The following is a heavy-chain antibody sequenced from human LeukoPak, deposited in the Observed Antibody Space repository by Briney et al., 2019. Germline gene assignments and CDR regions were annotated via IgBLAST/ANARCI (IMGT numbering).Heavy chain of an antibody. J-gene: IGHJ5*02. CDR2: IYYSGST. CDR3: AKEIYRDWFDP. CDR1: GGSISSGGYY. Sequence: SETLSLTCTVSGGSISSGGYYWSWIRQHPGKGLEWIGYIYYSGSTYYNPSLKSRVTISVDTSKNQFSLKLSSVTAADTAVYYCAKEIYRDWFDPWGQGTLVTVSS. V-gene: IGHV4-31*03.